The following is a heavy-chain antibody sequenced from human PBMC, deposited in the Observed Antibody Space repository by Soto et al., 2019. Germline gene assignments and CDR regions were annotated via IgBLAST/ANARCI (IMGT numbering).Heavy chain of an antibody. D-gene: IGHD2-2*01. CDR2: LIPYNGDR. Sequence: ASVKVSCKASGYTFTSYGISWVRQAPGQGLEWMGLLIPYNGDRIYAQKFQGRVILTTDTATNTAYMELGSLRSDDTAVYYCARVGDIVVVGPWFDPWGQGTLVTVSS. CDR3: ARVGDIVVVGPWFDP. V-gene: IGHV1-18*01. J-gene: IGHJ5*02. CDR1: GYTFTSYG.